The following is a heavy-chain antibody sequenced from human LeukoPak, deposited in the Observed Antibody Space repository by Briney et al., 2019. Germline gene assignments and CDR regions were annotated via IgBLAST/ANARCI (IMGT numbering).Heavy chain of an antibody. V-gene: IGHV3-21*04. J-gene: IGHJ5*02. CDR3: AKTAASLLWFGAHWFDP. CDR1: GFTFSSYS. D-gene: IGHD3-10*01. CDR2: ISSSSSYI. Sequence: SLRLSCAASGFTFSSYSMNWVRQAPGKGLEWVSSISSSSSYIYYADSVKGRFTISRDNAKNSLYLQMNSLRAEDTAVYYCAKTAASLLWFGAHWFDPWGQGTLVTVSS.